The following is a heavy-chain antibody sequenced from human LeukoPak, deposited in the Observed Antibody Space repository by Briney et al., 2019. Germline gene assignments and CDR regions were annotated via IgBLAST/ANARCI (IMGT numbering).Heavy chain of an antibody. CDR1: GGSISSGGYS. V-gene: IGHV4-30-2*01. Sequence: SQTLSLTCAVSGGSISSGGYSWSWIRQPPGKGLEWIGYIYHSGSTYYNPSLKSRVTISVDRSKNQFSLKLSSVTAADTAVYYCARDGDIVVVPAANLHWFDPWGQGTLVTVSS. CDR2: IYHSGST. D-gene: IGHD2-2*01. J-gene: IGHJ5*02. CDR3: ARDGDIVVVPAANLHWFDP.